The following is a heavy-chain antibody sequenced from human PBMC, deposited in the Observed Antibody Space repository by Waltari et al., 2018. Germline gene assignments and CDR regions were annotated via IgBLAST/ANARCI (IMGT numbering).Heavy chain of an antibody. CDR2: IRGSGGST. D-gene: IGHD3-16*01. V-gene: IGHV3-23*01. CDR3: AKGGGYSPYYFDY. J-gene: IGHJ4*02. Sequence: EVQLLESGGGLVQPGGSLRLSCAASGFTFSSYAMSWVRRAPGKGLEWVSAIRGSGGSTYYADSVKGRFTISRDNSKNTLYLQMNSLRGEDTAVYYWAKGGGYSPYYFDYWGQGTLVTVSS. CDR1: GFTFSSYA.